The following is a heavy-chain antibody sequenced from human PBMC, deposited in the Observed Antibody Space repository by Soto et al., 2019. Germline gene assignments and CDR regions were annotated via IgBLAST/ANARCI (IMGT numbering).Heavy chain of an antibody. CDR2: ISAYNGNT. Sequence: EASVKVSCKASGYTFTSYGISWVRQAPGQGLEWMGWISAYNGNTNYAQKLQGRVTMTTDTSTSTAYMELRSLRSDDTAVYYCARDRPTGRLRLGELSLSYYYYYGMDVWGQGTTVTVSS. V-gene: IGHV1-18*01. J-gene: IGHJ6*02. CDR1: GYTFTSYG. D-gene: IGHD3-16*02. CDR3: ARDRPTGRLRLGELSLSYYYYYGMDV.